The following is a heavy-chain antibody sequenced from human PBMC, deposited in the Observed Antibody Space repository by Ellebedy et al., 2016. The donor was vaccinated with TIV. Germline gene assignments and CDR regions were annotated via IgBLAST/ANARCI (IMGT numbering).Heavy chain of an antibody. CDR1: GYSFTSYY. Sequence: ASVKVSXXASGYSFTSYYMHWVRQAPGQGLEWMGIINPSGGRTSYAQKFQGRVTMTRDTSTSTVYMELSSLRSEDTAVYYCARGGWFGELSYYYYYYYGMDVWGQGTTVTVSS. J-gene: IGHJ6*02. CDR3: ARGGWFGELSYYYYYYYGMDV. CDR2: INPSGGRT. D-gene: IGHD3-10*01. V-gene: IGHV1-46*01.